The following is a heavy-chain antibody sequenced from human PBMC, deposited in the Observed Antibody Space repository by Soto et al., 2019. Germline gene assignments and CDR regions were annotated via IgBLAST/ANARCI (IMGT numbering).Heavy chain of an antibody. D-gene: IGHD2-2*01. CDR3: AKGQHCSSTSCYFYYYGMDV. J-gene: IGHJ6*02. CDR2: ISYDGSNK. V-gene: IGHV3-30*18. CDR1: GFIFNTYD. Sequence: QVQLVESGGGVVQPGRSLRLSCAVSGFIFNTYDMHWVRQAPGKGLEWVAVISYDGSNKYYADSVKGRLTISRDNSKKMLYLQMNSLRPEDTAVYYCAKGQHCSSTSCYFYYYGMDVWGQGTKVAVSS.